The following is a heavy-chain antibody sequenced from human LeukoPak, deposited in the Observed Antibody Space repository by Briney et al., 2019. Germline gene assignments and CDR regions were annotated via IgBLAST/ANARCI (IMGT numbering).Heavy chain of an antibody. Sequence: SETLSLTCSVSGGSISSHYWSWIRQPPGKGLEWIGYIYNSGSTNYNPSLRSRVTISIDTSKNQFSLKLSSVTAADTAIFYCARGLGVVAGRIYDAFDIWGPGTMVSVSS. CDR1: GGSISSHY. CDR2: IYNSGST. V-gene: IGHV4-59*11. J-gene: IGHJ3*02. D-gene: IGHD6-19*01. CDR3: ARGLGVVAGRIYDAFDI.